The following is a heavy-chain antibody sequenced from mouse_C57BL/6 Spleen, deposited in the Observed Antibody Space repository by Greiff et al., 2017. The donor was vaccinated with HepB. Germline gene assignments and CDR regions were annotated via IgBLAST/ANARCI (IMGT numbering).Heavy chain of an antibody. D-gene: IGHD2-3*01. V-gene: IGHV2-9-1*01. J-gene: IGHJ4*01. Sequence: VKVVESGPGLVAPSQSLSITCTVSGFSLTSYAISWVRQPPGKGLEWLGVIWTGGGTNYNSALKSRLSISKDNSKSQVFLKMNSLQTDDTARYYCARKGDDGYYGYAMDYWGQGTSVTVSS. CDR3: ARKGDDGYYGYAMDY. CDR1: GFSLTSYA. CDR2: IWTGGGT.